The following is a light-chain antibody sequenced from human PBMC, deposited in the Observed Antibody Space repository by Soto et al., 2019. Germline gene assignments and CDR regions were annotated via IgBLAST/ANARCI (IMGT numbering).Light chain of an antibody. CDR1: QSVSSY. J-gene: IGKJ5*01. Sequence: EIVLTQSPGTLSVSPGERATLSCRASQSVSSYLAWYRQKPGQAPRLLIYDASNRATGIPARFSGSGSGTEFTLSISSLQSEDFAVYYCQQYNNWPPITFGQGTRLEIK. CDR3: QQYNNWPPIT. CDR2: DAS. V-gene: IGKV3D-15*01.